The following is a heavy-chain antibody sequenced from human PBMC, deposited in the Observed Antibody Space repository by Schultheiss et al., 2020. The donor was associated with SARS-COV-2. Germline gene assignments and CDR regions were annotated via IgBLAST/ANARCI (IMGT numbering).Heavy chain of an antibody. CDR1: GFTFSSYE. CDR3: ARDRAPRIAASSDVDDY. Sequence: GGSLRLSCAASGFTFSSYEMNWVRQAPGKGLEWVAVISYDGSNKYYADSVKGRFTISRDNSKNTLYLQMNSLRAEDTAVYYCARDRAPRIAASSDVDDYWGQGTLVTVSS. CDR2: ISYDGSNK. J-gene: IGHJ4*02. V-gene: IGHV3-30*04. D-gene: IGHD6-25*01.